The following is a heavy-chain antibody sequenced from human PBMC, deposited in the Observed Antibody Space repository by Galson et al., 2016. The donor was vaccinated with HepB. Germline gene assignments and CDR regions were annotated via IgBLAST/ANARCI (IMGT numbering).Heavy chain of an antibody. D-gene: IGHD4-23*01. CDR1: GYSFTSYW. Sequence: QSGAEVKKPGESLKISCEGSGYSFTSYWISWVRQMPGKGLEWMGILYPGDFDTRYSPSFQGQVTLSADKSISTAYLQWKSLKASDTAMDYCARHEHPVDFYYYNMDVWGQGTTVTVSS. CDR3: ARHEHPVDFYYYNMDV. CDR2: LYPGDFDT. V-gene: IGHV5-51*01. J-gene: IGHJ6*02.